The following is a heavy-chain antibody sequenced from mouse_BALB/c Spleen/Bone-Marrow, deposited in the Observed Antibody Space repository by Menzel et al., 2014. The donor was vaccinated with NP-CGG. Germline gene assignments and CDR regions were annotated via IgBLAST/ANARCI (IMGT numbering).Heavy chain of an antibody. CDR2: FYPGSGSI. J-gene: IGHJ2*01. V-gene: IGHV1-62-2*01. CDR3: ARHEGGEMGFDY. CDR1: GYTFTEYI. Sequence: VHLVESGAGLVEPGASVKLSCKASGYTFTEYIIHWVKQRSGQGLEWIGWFYPGSGSIKYNEKFKDEATLTADKSSSTVYMELSRLTSEDSAVYFCARHEGGEMGFDYWGQGTTLTVSS. D-gene: IGHD2-3*01.